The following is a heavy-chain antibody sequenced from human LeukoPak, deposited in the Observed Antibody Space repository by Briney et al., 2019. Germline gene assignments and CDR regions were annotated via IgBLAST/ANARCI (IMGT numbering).Heavy chain of an antibody. J-gene: IGHJ4*02. D-gene: IGHD3-22*01. CDR2: IYYSGST. Sequence: PSETLSLTCTVSGYSISSGYYWGWIRQPPGKGLEWIGSIYYSGSTYYNPSLKSRVTISVDTSKNQFSLKLSSVTAADTAVYYCARHQDDSSGYYYTASFDYWGQGTLVTVSS. CDR1: GYSISSGYY. CDR3: ARHQDDSSGYYYTASFDY. V-gene: IGHV4-38-2*02.